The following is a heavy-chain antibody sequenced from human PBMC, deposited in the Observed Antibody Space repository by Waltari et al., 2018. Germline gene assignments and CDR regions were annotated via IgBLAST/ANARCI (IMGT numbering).Heavy chain of an antibody. Sequence: EVQLVESGGGLVKPGGSLRLSGAASIFSFDRAWLSGVRQAPGKGLGWICRIKSKVDGGTTDYAAPVKDRFTLSRDDSKTTLFLQMNSLKTEDTAVYSSPPLLYGDSFSSRWGQGTLVTVSS. D-gene: IGHD2-21*02. V-gene: IGHV3-15*01. CDR2: IKSKVDGGTT. CDR1: IFSFDRAW. J-gene: IGHJ4*02. CDR3: PPLLYGDSFSSR.